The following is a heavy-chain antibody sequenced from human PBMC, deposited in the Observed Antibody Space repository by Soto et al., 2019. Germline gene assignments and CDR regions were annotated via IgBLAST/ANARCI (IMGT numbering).Heavy chain of an antibody. CDR1: GFTFGSYA. CDR2: LGGNGFTT. CDR3: ASALRPSLNFFAYMDV. V-gene: IGHV3-23*01. J-gene: IGHJ6*03. D-gene: IGHD2-2*01. Sequence: EVQLLESGGGLVQPGGSLRLSCVVSGFTFGSYAMSWVRQAPEKGPEWVAILGGNGFTTYYADSVKGRFTISGNKSKSTLFLQMNSLRADDTGVYHCASALRPSLNFFAYMDVWGRGTSVTVSS.